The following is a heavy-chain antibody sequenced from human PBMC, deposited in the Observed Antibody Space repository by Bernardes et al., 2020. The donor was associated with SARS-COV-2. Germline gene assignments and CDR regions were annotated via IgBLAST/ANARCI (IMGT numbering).Heavy chain of an antibody. CDR1: GGSFSGYY. CDR2: INHSGST. CDR3: ARGRSGEQQLVYYYYGMDV. V-gene: IGHV4-34*01. Sequence: SETLSLTRAVYGGSFSGYYWSWIRQPPGKGLEWIGEINHSGSTNYNPSLKSRVTISVDTSKNQFSLKLSSVTAADTAVYYCARGRSGEQQLVYYYYGMDVWGQGTTVTVSS. D-gene: IGHD6-13*01. J-gene: IGHJ6*02.